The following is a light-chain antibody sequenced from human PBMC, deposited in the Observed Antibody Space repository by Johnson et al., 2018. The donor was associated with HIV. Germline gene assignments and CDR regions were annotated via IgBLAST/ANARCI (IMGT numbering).Light chain of an antibody. CDR2: DNN. J-gene: IGLJ1*01. Sequence: QSVLTQPPSVSAAPGQKVTISCSGSSSNIGNNYVSWYQQVPGTAPKVLIYDNNKRPSGIPDRFSGSKSGTSATLGITGLQTGDEADYYCGTCDSSLSAPYVFGTGTKVTVL. CDR3: GTCDSSLSAPYV. CDR1: SSNIGNNY. V-gene: IGLV1-51*01.